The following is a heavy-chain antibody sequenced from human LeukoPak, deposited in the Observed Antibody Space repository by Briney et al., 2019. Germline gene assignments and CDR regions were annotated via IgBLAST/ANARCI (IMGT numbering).Heavy chain of an antibody. Sequence: PSQTLSLTCAVSGGSISSGGYSWSWIRQPPGKGLEWIGYIYHSGSTYYNPSLKSRVTISVDRSKNQFSLKLSSVTAADTAVYYCAREDSYGPYDYWGQGTLVTVSS. V-gene: IGHV4-30-2*01. J-gene: IGHJ4*02. CDR2: IYHSGST. CDR3: AREDSYGPYDY. CDR1: GGSISSGGYS. D-gene: IGHD5-18*01.